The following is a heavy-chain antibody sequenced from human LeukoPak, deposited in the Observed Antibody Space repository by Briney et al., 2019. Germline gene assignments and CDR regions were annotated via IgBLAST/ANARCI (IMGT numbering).Heavy chain of an antibody. J-gene: IGHJ4*02. CDR1: GGSISSYH. CDR2: IYTSGST. D-gene: IGHD3-22*01. Sequence: NPSETLSPTCTVSGGSISSYHWNWIRQPAGKGLEWIGRIYTSGSTNYNPSLKSRVTMSVDTSKNQFSLNLISVTAADTAVYYCARDLTDYYELDYWGQGTLVTVSS. V-gene: IGHV4-4*07. CDR3: ARDLTDYYELDY.